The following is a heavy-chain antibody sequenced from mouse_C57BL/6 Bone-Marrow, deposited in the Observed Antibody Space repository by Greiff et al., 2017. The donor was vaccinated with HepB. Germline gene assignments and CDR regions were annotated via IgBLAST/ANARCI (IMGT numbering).Heavy chain of an antibody. Sequence: VQLQESGAELVKPGASVKISCKASGYAFSSYWMNWVKQRPGKGLKWIGQIYPGDGDTNYNGKFKGKATLTADKSSSTAYMQLSSLTSEDSAVYFCARLGRWYFDVWGTGTTVTVSS. D-gene: IGHD4-1*01. CDR2: IYPGDGDT. CDR1: GYAFSSYW. CDR3: ARLGRWYFDV. V-gene: IGHV1-80*01. J-gene: IGHJ1*03.